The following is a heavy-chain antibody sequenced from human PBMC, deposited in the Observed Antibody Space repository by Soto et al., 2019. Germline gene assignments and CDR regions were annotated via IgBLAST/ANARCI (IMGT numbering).Heavy chain of an antibody. CDR2: MSYDGSNK. CDR3: ARDGGDY. Sequence: QVQLVESGGGVVQPGRSLRLSCAASGFTFSSYAMHWVRRAPGKGLEWMAVMSYDGSNKYYADSVKGRFTISRDNSKNTLYLLMNSLRPEDTALYYCARDGGDYWGQGTLVIVSS. D-gene: IGHD3-16*01. CDR1: GFTFSSYA. J-gene: IGHJ4*02. V-gene: IGHV3-30-3*01.